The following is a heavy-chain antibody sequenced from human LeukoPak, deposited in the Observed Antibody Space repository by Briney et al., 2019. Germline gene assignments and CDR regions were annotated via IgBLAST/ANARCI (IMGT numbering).Heavy chain of an antibody. CDR3: ARRSNYYDSSGYYFLYFDY. V-gene: IGHV5-51*01. CDR2: IYPGDSDT. CDR1: GYSFTSYW. Sequence: GESLKISCKGSGYSFTSYWIGWVRQMPGKGLEWMGIIYPGDSDTRYSPSFQGQVTISADKSISTAYLQWSSLKASDTAMYYRARRSNYYDSSGYYFLYFDYWGQGTLVTVSS. D-gene: IGHD3-22*01. J-gene: IGHJ4*02.